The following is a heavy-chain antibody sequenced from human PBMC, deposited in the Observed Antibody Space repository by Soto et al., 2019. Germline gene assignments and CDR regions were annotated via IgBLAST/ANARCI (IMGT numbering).Heavy chain of an antibody. V-gene: IGHV3-30*18. D-gene: IGHD2-2*03. J-gene: IGHJ6*02. Sequence: QVQLVESGGGVVQPGRSLRLSCAASGFTFSSYGMHWVRQAPGKGLEWVAVISYDGSNKYYADSVKGRFTISRDNSKNTLYLQMNSLRAEDTAVYYCAKDQVDIVVVPAARDYYYYGMDVWCQGPTVTVSS. CDR3: AKDQVDIVVVPAARDYYYYGMDV. CDR2: ISYDGSNK. CDR1: GFTFSSYG.